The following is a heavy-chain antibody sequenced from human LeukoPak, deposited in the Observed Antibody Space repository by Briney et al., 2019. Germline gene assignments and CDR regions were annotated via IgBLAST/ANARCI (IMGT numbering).Heavy chain of an antibody. Sequence: PGGSLRLSCAASGFTFDDYAMHWVRQAPGKGLEWVSGISWNSGSIGYADSVKGRFTISRDNAKNSLYLQMNSLRAEDTALYYCAEEGPRIAAAGRDYYGMDVWGQGTTVTVSS. CDR3: AEEGPRIAAAGRDYYGMDV. CDR2: ISWNSGSI. V-gene: IGHV3-9*01. D-gene: IGHD6-13*01. CDR1: GFTFDDYA. J-gene: IGHJ6*02.